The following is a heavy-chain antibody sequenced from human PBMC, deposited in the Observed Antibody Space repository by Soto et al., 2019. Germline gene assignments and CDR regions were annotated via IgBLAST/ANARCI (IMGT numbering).Heavy chain of an antibody. J-gene: IGHJ6*02. D-gene: IGHD3-10*01. CDR2: IYGVDDK. CDR1: GFSLTTSGVG. V-gene: IGHV2-5*02. Sequence: QITLKESGPTLVKPTQTLTLTCTFSGFSLTTSGVGVGWIRQPPGKALEWLALIYGVDDKRYSPSLKSRLTITGDTSKTQVVLTMTNMDPVDTATYYCAPRHYYGSGNLGMDVWGQGTTVTVSS. CDR3: APRHYYGSGNLGMDV.